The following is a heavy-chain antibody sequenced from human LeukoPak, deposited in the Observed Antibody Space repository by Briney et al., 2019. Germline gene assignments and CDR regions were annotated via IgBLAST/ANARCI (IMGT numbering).Heavy chain of an antibody. D-gene: IGHD3-10*01. J-gene: IGHJ4*02. CDR2: IYYSGST. Sequence: SETLSLTCTVSGGSISSYYWSWIRQPPGKGLEWIGYIYYSGSTNYNPSLKSRLTISVDTSKNQFSLKLSSVTAADTAVYYCARRAMVRGVSNWGQGTLVTVSS. V-gene: IGHV4-59*12. CDR3: ARRAMVRGVSN. CDR1: GGSISSYY.